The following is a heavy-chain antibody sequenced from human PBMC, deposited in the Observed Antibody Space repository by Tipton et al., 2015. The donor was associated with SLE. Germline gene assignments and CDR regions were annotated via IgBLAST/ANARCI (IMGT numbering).Heavy chain of an antibody. CDR3: ARDPILGITGTPYYFDY. D-gene: IGHD1-7*01. Sequence: RSLRLSCAASGFTFSGDALHWVRQAPGWGLDWVAGISHDGTNKYYADSVKGRFTISRDNFKNTLYLQMNSLRAEDTAVYYCARDPILGITGTPYYFDYWGQGTLVTVSS. CDR1: GFTFSGDA. V-gene: IGHV3-30*04. CDR2: ISHDGTNK. J-gene: IGHJ4*02.